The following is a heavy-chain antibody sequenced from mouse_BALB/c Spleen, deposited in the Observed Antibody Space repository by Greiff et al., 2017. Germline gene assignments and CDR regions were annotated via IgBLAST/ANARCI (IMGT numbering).Heavy chain of an antibody. Sequence: VQLQQSGAELVRPGVSVKISCKGSGYTFTDYAMHWVKQRPGQGLEWIGWIYPGNVNTKYNEKFKGKATLTADKSSSTAYMQLSSLTSEDSAVYFCAREGPHYYAMDYWGQGTSVTVSS. D-gene: IGHD3-3*01. CDR1: GYTFTDYA. J-gene: IGHJ4*01. V-gene: IGHV1-84*01. CDR3: AREGPHYYAMDY. CDR2: IYPGNVNT.